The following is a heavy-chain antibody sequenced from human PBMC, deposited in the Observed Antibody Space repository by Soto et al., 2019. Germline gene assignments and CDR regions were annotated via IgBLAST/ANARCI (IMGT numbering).Heavy chain of an antibody. CDR3: AKDGSITIFGVVITAPKYNWFDP. CDR2: ISGSGGST. CDR1: GFTFSSYA. Sequence: GGSLRLSCAASGFTFSSYAMSWVRQAPGKGLEWVSAISGSGGSTYYADSVKGRFTISRDNSKNTLYLQMNSLRAEDTAVYYCAKDGSITIFGVVITAPKYNWFDPWGQGTLVTVSS. V-gene: IGHV3-23*01. D-gene: IGHD3-3*01. J-gene: IGHJ5*02.